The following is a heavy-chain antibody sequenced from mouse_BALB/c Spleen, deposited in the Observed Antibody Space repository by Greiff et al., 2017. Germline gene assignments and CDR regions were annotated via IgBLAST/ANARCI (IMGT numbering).Heavy chain of an antibody. CDR1: GFTFSDYY. J-gene: IGHJ2*01. V-gene: IGHV5-4*02. CDR2: ISDGGSYT. Sequence: EVKLVESGGGLVKPGGSLKLSCAASGFTFSDYYMYWVRQTPEKRLEWVATISDGGSYTYYPDSVKGRFTISRDNAKNNLYLQMSSLTSEDTAMYYCARGGLIYYGNYVGYWGQGTTLTVSA. CDR3: ARGGLIYYGNYVGY. D-gene: IGHD2-1*01.